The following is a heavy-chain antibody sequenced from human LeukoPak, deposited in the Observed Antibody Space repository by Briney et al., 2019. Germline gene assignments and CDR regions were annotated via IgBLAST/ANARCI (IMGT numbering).Heavy chain of an antibody. D-gene: IGHD3-22*01. CDR3: AKDLVLYYDSSGPQYFQH. J-gene: IGHJ1*01. V-gene: IGHV3-11*01. CDR1: GFTFSDYY. Sequence: PGGSLRLSCAASGFTFSDYYMSWIRQAPGKGLEWVSYISSSGSTIYYADSVKGRFTISRDNAKNSLYLQMNSLRAEDTAVYYCAKDLVLYYDSSGPQYFQHWGQGTLVTVSS. CDR2: ISSSGSTI.